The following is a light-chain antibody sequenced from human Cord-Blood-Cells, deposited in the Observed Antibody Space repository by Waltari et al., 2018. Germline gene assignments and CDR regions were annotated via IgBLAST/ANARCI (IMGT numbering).Light chain of an antibody. J-gene: IGLJ1*01. CDR3: AAWDDSLNGYV. CDR2: YDD. Sequence: QSVLTQPPSVSEPPRQRVTISCSGSSSNIGNNAVNWYQQLPGKAPKLLIYYDDLLPSGVSDRFSGSKSGTSASLAISGLQSEDEADCYCAAWDDSLNGYVFGTGTKVTVL. CDR1: SSNIGNNA. V-gene: IGLV1-36*01.